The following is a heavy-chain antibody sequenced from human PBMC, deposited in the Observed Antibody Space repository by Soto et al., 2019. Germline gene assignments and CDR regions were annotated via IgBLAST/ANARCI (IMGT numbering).Heavy chain of an antibody. CDR1: GESFSGYY. CDR2: FTDTGNT. D-gene: IGHD1-7*01. CDR3: ARGGRGWTNYPYYYSYGMDV. V-gene: IGHV4-34*01. Sequence: KSSETLSLTCAVYGESFSGYYWSWIRQPPGKGLEWVGEFTDTGNTNYNPSLKSRVTISVDTSKNQFSLKLRSVTAADTAVYYCARGGRGWTNYPYYYSYGMDVWGQGTTVPVSS. J-gene: IGHJ6*02.